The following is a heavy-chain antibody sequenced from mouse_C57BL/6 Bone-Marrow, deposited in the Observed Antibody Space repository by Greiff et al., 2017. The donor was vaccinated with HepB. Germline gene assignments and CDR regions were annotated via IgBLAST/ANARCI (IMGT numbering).Heavy chain of an antibody. V-gene: IGHV1-15*01. CDR3: TRCPYYYGSSAMYFDV. CDR2: IDPETGGT. D-gene: IGHD1-1*01. Sequence: QVQLQQPGAELVRPGASVTLSCKASGYTFTDYEMHWVKQTPVHGLEWIGAIDPETGGTAYNQKFKGKAILTADKSSSTAYMELRSLTSEDSAVDYCTRCPYYYGSSAMYFDVWGTWTTVTVSS. J-gene: IGHJ1*03. CDR1: GYTFTDYE.